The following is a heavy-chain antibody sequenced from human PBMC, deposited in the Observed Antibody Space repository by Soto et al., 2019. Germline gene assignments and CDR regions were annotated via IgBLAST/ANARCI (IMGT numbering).Heavy chain of an antibody. Sequence: QVQLQESGPGLVKPSGTLSLTCAVSGGSISSNNWWHWVRQPPGKGLGWIGEAFHSGRANYNPSLRRRVTISVDKSKNQVSLKLSSVDAADTAVYYCARNGLVVYGLDVWGQGTTVAVSS. CDR1: GGSISSNNW. V-gene: IGHV4-4*02. CDR2: AFHSGRA. J-gene: IGHJ6*02. D-gene: IGHD2-2*01. CDR3: ARNGLVVYGLDV.